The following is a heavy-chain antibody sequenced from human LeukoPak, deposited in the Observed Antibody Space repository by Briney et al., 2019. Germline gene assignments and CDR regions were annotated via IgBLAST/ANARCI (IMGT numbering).Heavy chain of an antibody. D-gene: IGHD3-10*02. Sequence: GSSVKVSCKASGGTFSSYAISWVRQAPGQGLEWMGGIIPIFGTANYAQKVQGRVTITADESTSTAYMELSSLRSEDTAVYYCARGLFGESLAYYYGMDVWGKGTTVTVSS. CDR3: ARGLFGESLAYYYGMDV. V-gene: IGHV1-69*01. J-gene: IGHJ6*04. CDR2: IIPIFGTA. CDR1: GGTFSSYA.